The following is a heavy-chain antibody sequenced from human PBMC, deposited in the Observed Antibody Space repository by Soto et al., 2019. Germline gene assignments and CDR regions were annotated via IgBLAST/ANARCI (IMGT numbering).Heavy chain of an antibody. D-gene: IGHD6-13*01. Sequence: QVQLQQWGAGLLKPSETLSLTCAVYGGSFSGYYWSWIRQPPGKGLEWIGEINHSGSTNYNPSLKSRVTISVDTSKNQFSLKLSSVTAADTAVYYCARGRYSSSWYGLGWFDPWGQGTLVTVSS. CDR2: INHSGST. CDR1: GGSFSGYY. J-gene: IGHJ5*02. CDR3: ARGRYSSSWYGLGWFDP. V-gene: IGHV4-34*01.